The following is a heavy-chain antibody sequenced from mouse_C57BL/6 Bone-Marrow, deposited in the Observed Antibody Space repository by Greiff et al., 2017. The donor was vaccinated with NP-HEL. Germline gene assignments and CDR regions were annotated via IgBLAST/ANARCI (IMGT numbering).Heavy chain of an antibody. D-gene: IGHD1-1*01. CDR2: IRSKSNNYAT. Sequence: EVQLVESGGGLVQPKGSLKLSCAASGFSFNTYAMNWVRQAPGKGLEWVARIRSKSNNYATYYADSVKDRFTISRDDSESMLYLQMHNLKTEDTAMYYCVRQNYGSSPLFDYWGKGTTLTVSS. J-gene: IGHJ2*01. CDR3: VRQNYGSSPLFDY. V-gene: IGHV10-1*01. CDR1: GFSFNTYA.